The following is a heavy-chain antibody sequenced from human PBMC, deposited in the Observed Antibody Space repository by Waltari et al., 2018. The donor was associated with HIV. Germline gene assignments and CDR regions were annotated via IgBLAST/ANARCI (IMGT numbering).Heavy chain of an antibody. D-gene: IGHD3-10*01. Sequence: QVQLVQSGPELKNPGASVRVSCKASGYTFNTYGISWVRQAPGQGLEWMGWISANNGNTNYAQKFQARVTMTTDTPTTTAYMELKSLRSDDTAVYYCAREGDNSGSFDPWGQGTLVIVSS. CDR3: AREGDNSGSFDP. CDR1: GYTFNTYG. CDR2: ISANNGNT. V-gene: IGHV1-18*01. J-gene: IGHJ5*02.